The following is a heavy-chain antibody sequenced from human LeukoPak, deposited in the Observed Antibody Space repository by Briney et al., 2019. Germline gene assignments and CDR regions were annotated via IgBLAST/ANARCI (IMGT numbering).Heavy chain of an antibody. D-gene: IGHD5-12*01. CDR1: GFTFSSSV. Sequence: PGGSLRLSCAASGFTFSSSVMSWVRQAPGKGPEWVSTIDGSGTRTFYALSFNGRFIISRDNSMNTLYLQMDGLRAEDTAVYYCARDQGGYSTDFDWWGQGALVTVSS. CDR3: ARDQGGYSTDFDW. V-gene: IGHV3-23*01. J-gene: IGHJ4*02. CDR2: IDGSGTRT.